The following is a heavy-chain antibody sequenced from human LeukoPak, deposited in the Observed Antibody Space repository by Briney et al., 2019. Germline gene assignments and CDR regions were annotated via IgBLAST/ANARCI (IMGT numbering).Heavy chain of an antibody. J-gene: IGHJ3*02. D-gene: IGHD2-2*01. Sequence: GASVKVSCKASGYTFTSYGISWVRQAPGQGLEWMGWISAYNGNTNYAQKLQGRVTMTTDTSTSTAYMELRSLRSDDTAVCYCARGDIVVVPAAIGAFDIWGQGTMVTVSS. V-gene: IGHV1-18*01. CDR1: GYTFTSYG. CDR3: ARGDIVVVPAAIGAFDI. CDR2: ISAYNGNT.